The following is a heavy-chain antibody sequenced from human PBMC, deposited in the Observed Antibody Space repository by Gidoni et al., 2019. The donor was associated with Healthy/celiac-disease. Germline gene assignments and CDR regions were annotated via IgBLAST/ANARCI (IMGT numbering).Heavy chain of an antibody. CDR1: GFTFSSYS. V-gene: IGHV3-21*01. CDR3: ARSTWIGYYYGMDV. Sequence: EVQLVESGGGLVKPGGSLRLSCAASGFTFSSYSMNWVRQAPGKGLEWVSSISSSSSYIYYADSVKGRFTISRDNAKNSLYLQMNSLRAEDTAVYYCARSTWIGYYYGMDVWGQGTTVTVSS. CDR2: ISSSSSYI. D-gene: IGHD5-12*01. J-gene: IGHJ6*02.